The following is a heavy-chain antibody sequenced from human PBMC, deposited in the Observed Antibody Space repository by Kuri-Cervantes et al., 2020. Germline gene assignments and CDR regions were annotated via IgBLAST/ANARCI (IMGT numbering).Heavy chain of an antibody. D-gene: IGHD6-6*01. CDR3: AIGSMPARRVDY. CDR2: ITSDGSSI. J-gene: IGHJ4*02. CDR1: GFTFSSQW. Sequence: GESLKISCAASGFTFSSQWMYWVRQAPGKGLVWVSRITSDGSSIIYADAVKDRFTISRDNAKNSLYLQMNSLRAEDTAVYYCAIGSMPARRVDYWGQGSLVTVSS. V-gene: IGHV3-74*01.